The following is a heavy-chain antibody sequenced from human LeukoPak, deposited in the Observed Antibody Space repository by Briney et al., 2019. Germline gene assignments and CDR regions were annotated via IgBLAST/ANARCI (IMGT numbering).Heavy chain of an antibody. Sequence: ETLSLTCAVYGGSFSGYYWSWIRQPPGKGLEWIGEINHSGSTNYNPSLKSRVTISVDTSKNQFSLKLSSVTAADTAVYYCARGHYYDSSGYSYFDYWGQGTLVTVSS. D-gene: IGHD3-22*01. CDR1: GGSFSGYY. CDR3: ARGHYYDSSGYSYFDY. V-gene: IGHV4-34*01. J-gene: IGHJ4*02. CDR2: INHSGST.